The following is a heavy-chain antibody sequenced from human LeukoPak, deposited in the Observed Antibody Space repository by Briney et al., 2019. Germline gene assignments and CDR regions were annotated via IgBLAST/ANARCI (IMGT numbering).Heavy chain of an antibody. D-gene: IGHD3-22*01. Sequence: ASVKVSCKASGYTFTGYYMHWVRQAPGQGLEGMGWINPNSGGTNYAQKFQGRVTMTRDTSISTAYMELSRLRSDDTAVYYCARGGITMIVVESDIDYWGQGTLVTVSS. V-gene: IGHV1-2*02. CDR1: GYTFTGYY. CDR3: ARGGITMIVVESDIDY. J-gene: IGHJ4*02. CDR2: INPNSGGT.